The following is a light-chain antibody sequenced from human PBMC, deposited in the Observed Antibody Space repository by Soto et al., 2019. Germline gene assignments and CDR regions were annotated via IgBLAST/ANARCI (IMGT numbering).Light chain of an antibody. CDR1: QSISSW. J-gene: IGKJ1*01. V-gene: IGKV1-5*03. CDR2: KAS. CDR3: QQYNSYSWT. Sequence: DIQMTQSPSTLSASVGDRVTITCRASQSISSWLAWYQQKPGKAPEILIYKASSLESGVPSRFSGSGSGTEFTLTISSLQPDDFATYYCQQYNSYSWTFGQGTKVDIK.